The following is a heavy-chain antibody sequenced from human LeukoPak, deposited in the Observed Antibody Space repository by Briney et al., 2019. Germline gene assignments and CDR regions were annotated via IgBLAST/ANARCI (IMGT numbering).Heavy chain of an antibody. CDR1: VGSIWGTNG. CDR3: SRESGPFCPFGY. J-gene: IGHJ4*02. Sequence: SETLSLTCGVSVGSIWGTNGWSWVRQPPGQGLEWIGEISLAGQTNYNPSLNARATMSLDKSSNQLSLHLTSVTAADTATYFCSRESGPFCPFGYWGQGTLVIVSS. CDR2: ISLAGQT. D-gene: IGHD1-26*01. V-gene: IGHV4/OR15-8*02.